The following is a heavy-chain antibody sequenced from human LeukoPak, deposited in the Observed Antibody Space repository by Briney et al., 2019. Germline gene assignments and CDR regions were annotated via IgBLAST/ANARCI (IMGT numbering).Heavy chain of an antibody. CDR2: IYYSGST. J-gene: IGHJ6*03. D-gene: IGHD6-19*01. CDR3: ARVVAVAGHYYYYYYMDV. V-gene: IGHV4-39*07. CDR1: GGSIRSSSYY. Sequence: SETLSLTCTVSGGSIRSSSYYWGWIRQPPGKGLEWIGSIYYSGSTYYNPSLKSRVTISVDTSKNQFSLKLSSVTAADTAVYYCARVVAVAGHYYYYYYMDVWGKGTTVTVSS.